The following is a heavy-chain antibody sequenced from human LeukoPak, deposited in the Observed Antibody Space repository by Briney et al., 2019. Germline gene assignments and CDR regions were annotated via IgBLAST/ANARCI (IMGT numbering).Heavy chain of an antibody. CDR3: ARDPGGRYFDF. CDR2: INYSGTT. D-gene: IGHD3-10*01. CDR1: GGSISNYY. J-gene: IGHJ4*02. V-gene: IGHV4-59*01. Sequence: SETLSLTCSVSGGSISNYYWSWIRQPPGKGLEWIGDINYSGTTNYHPSLRSRVTISVDTSKHQFSLKLSSVTAADTAVYYCARDPGGRYFDFWGQGTLVTVSS.